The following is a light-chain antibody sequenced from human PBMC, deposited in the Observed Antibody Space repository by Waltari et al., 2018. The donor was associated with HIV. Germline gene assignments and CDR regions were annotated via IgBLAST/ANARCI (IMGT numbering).Light chain of an antibody. CDR1: QNINSF. V-gene: IGKV1-39*01. CDR3: QQYGSSPRT. Sequence: DIQMTQSPSSLSASVGDRVTITCRTSQNINSFLNWYQQKPGKVPKLLIYGASNLESGVPSRFSGSGYGTDFTLTISRLEPEDFAVYYCQQYGSSPRTFGQGTKVEIK. J-gene: IGKJ1*01. CDR2: GAS.